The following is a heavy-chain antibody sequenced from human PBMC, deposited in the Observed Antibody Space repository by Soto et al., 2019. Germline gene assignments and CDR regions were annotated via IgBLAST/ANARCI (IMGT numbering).Heavy chain of an antibody. J-gene: IGHJ4*02. D-gene: IGHD3-10*01. CDR3: LAGETNYFDF. CDR2: INSDGGTT. V-gene: IGHV3-74*01. CDR1: GLTLSRSW. Sequence: GGSLRLACAGSGLTLSRSWMHWVRQGPGKGLVWVSRINSDGGTTTYADSVKGRFTISRDNAKNTVDLQMNSLRAEDTAVYYSLAGETNYFDFWGQGILVTVS.